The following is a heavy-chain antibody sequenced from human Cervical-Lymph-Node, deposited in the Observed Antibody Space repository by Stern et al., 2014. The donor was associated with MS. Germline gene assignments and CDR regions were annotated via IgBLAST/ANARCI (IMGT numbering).Heavy chain of an antibody. CDR2: MYDSGRT. CDR3: ARGAGSPTDY. J-gene: IGHJ4*02. V-gene: IGHV4-31*03. D-gene: IGHD3-10*01. Sequence: QVQLVESGPGLVKPSETLSLTCTFSGGSVTRGGYYWNWIRQHTGKGLEWIGYMYDSGRTHYNPSLKSRVTISVDMAKNQFSLKLSSVTAADTAVYYCARGAGSPTDYWGQGSLVTVSS. CDR1: GGSVTRGGYY.